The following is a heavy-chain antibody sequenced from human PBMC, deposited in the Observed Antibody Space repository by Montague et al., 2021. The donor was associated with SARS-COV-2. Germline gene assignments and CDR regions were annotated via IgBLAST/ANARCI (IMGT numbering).Heavy chain of an antibody. CDR1: GASISTGIYY. CDR3: SRFGSGTLEFDL. J-gene: IGHJ4*02. Sequence: TLSLTCTVSGASISTGIYYWSWIRQPAGKGLEWIGRIRTTTHTYYNISLESRVFIAVDTSTNQFSLSLTSVTAADTALYFWSRFGSGTLEFDLWGQGTLVTVSS. CDR2: IRTTTHT. D-gene: IGHD1-26*01. V-gene: IGHV4-61*02.